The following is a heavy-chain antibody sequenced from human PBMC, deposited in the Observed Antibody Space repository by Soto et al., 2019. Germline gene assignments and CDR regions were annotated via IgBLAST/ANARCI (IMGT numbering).Heavy chain of an antibody. Sequence: ASVKVSCKASGYTFTSYAMHWVRQAPGQRLEWMGWINAGNGNTKYSQKFQGRVTITRDTSASTAYMELGSLRSEDTAVYYCAIAVAGIAAEYYYYGMDVWGQGTTVTVSS. D-gene: IGHD6-19*01. CDR3: AIAVAGIAAEYYYYGMDV. CDR2: INAGNGNT. V-gene: IGHV1-3*01. J-gene: IGHJ6*02. CDR1: GYTFTSYA.